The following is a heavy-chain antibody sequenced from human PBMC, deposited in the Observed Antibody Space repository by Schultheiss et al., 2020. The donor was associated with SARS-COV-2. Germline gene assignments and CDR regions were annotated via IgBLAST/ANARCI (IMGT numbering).Heavy chain of an antibody. J-gene: IGHJ3*02. V-gene: IGHV3-30*19. CDR1: GFTFSSYG. CDR3: ARDKSRRSGNLPSAFDI. Sequence: GGSLRLSCAASGFTFSSYGMHWVRQAPGKGLEWVAVISYDGSNKYYADSVKGRFTISRDNSKNTLYLQMNSLRAEDTAVYYCARDKSRRSGNLPSAFDIWGQGTTVTVSS. CDR2: ISYDGSNK. D-gene: IGHD2-15*01.